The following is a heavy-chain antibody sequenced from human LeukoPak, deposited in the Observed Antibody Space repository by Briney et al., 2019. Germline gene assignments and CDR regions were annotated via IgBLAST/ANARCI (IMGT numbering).Heavy chain of an antibody. J-gene: IGHJ4*02. Sequence: GGSLRPSCAASGFTFSSYSMNWVRQAPGKGLEWVSSISSTSSYIYYPDSVKGRFTISRDNSKNSLYLQMNSLRAEDTAVYYCARASSGWAVDLYYFDYWGQGTLVTVSS. CDR3: ARASSGWAVDLYYFDY. V-gene: IGHV3-21*01. CDR1: GFTFSSYS. CDR2: ISSTSSYI. D-gene: IGHD6-19*01.